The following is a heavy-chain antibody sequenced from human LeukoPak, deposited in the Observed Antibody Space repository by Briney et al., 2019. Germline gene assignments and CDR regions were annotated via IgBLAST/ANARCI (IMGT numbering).Heavy chain of an antibody. J-gene: IGHJ4*02. CDR1: GFTFDDYG. CDR2: INWNGGST. CDR3: AKSHGYGANSVLGDY. D-gene: IGHD4/OR15-4a*01. Sequence: GGSLRLSCAASGFTFDDYGMSWVRQAPGKGLEWVSGINWNGGSTGYADSVKGRLTISRDNSKNTLYLQMNSLRAEDTAVYYCAKSHGYGANSVLGDYWGQGTLVSVSS. V-gene: IGHV3-20*04.